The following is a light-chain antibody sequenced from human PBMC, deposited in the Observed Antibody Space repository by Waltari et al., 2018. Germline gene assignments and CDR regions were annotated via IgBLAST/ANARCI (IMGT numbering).Light chain of an antibody. V-gene: IGLV2-8*01. CDR1: SSDVGGYKY. CDR3: SSYAGSNNLVV. Sequence: QSALTQPPSASGSLGQSVTISCTGTSSDVGGYKYVSWYQQPPGKAPKLIIYEVSNRPSGFPDRLSGSKSGNTASLTVSGLLAEDEADYYCSSYAGSNNLVVFGGGTKLTVL. CDR2: EVS. J-gene: IGLJ2*01.